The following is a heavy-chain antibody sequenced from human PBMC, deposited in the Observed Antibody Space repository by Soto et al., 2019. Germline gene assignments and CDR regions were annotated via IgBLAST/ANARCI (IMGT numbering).Heavy chain of an antibody. CDR2: INPSGGST. CDR1: GYTFTSYY. J-gene: IGHJ6*02. D-gene: IGHD3-22*01. V-gene: IGHV1-46*01. Sequence: ASVKVSCKASGYTFTSYYMHWVRQAPGQGLEWMGIINPSGGSTSYAQKFQGRVTMTRDTSTSTVYMELSSLRSEDTAVYYCARVQVHTTYYYDSSGERIYYYGMDVWSQGTTVPVSS. CDR3: ARVQVHTTYYYDSSGERIYYYGMDV.